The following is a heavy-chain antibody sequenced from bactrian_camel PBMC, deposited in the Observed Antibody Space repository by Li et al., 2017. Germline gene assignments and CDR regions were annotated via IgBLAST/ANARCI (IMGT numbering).Heavy chain of an antibody. D-gene: IGHD5*01. CDR3: AAQYDCPSDSWPERLQGYMY. Sequence: HVQLVESGGASVHSGESLELSCQASGFTYATYCMGWFRQAPGQKREAVAAISPGGGSSIYTDPVQGRFTITRDNSKGTLYLRMDSLKPEDTAMYYCAAQYDCPSDSWPERLQGYMYWGQGTQVTVS. CDR1: GFTYATYC. J-gene: IGHJ4*01. V-gene: IGHV3S60*01. CDR2: ISPGGGSS.